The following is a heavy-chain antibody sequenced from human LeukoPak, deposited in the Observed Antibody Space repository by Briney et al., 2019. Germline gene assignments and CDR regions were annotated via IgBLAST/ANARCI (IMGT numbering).Heavy chain of an antibody. CDR1: GYTFTSYG. D-gene: IGHD2-2*01. CDR3: ARDIVVVAAPGSNLDY. V-gene: IGHV1-18*01. J-gene: IGHJ4*02. Sequence: ASVKVSCKASGYTFTSYGISWVRQAPGQGLEWMGWISAYNGNTSYAQKLQGRVTMTTDTSTSTAYMELRSLRSDDTAVYYCARDIVVVAAPGSNLDYWGQGTLVTVSS. CDR2: ISAYNGNT.